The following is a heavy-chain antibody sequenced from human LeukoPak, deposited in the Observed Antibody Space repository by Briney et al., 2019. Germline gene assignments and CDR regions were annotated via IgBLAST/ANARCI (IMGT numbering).Heavy chain of an antibody. CDR2: ISWNSGSI. D-gene: IGHD1-26*01. V-gene: IGHV3-9*01. CDR3: AKGRATTDSYNWFDP. J-gene: IGHJ5*02. Sequence: PWGALRLSCAASGFTFDDYAMHWVRQAPGKGLEWVSGISWNSGSIGYADSVKGRFTISRDNAKNSLYLQMNSLTTEDTALYYCAKGRATTDSYNWFDPWGQGTLVTVSS. CDR1: GFTFDDYA.